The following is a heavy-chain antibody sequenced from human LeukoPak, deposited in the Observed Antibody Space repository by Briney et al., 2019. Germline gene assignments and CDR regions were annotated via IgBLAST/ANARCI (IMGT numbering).Heavy chain of an antibody. CDR1: GFTFSSYG. D-gene: IGHD6-13*01. V-gene: IGHV3-30*03. CDR2: ISYDGSNK. J-gene: IGHJ5*02. CDR3: AIIPAASRSVDP. Sequence: GRSLRLSCAASGFTFSSYGMHWVRQAPGKGLEWVAVISYDGSNKYYADSVKGRFTISRDNSKNTLYLQMNSLRAEDTAVYYCAIIPAASRSVDPWGQGTLVTVSS.